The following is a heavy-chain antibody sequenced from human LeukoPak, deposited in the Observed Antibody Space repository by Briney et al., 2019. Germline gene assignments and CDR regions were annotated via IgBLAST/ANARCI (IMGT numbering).Heavy chain of an antibody. CDR2: MDGNSGKT. V-gene: IGHV1-8*01. Sequence: GASVKVSCKTSGYTFTSYDINWVRQVPGQGLEWVGGMDGNSGKTAYAQNFLGRVTITRNSSISTAYMELSSLRSEDTTVYYCARLYYYASSGYDALDIWGQGTMVAVSS. CDR1: GYTFTSYD. CDR3: ARLYYYASSGYDALDI. J-gene: IGHJ3*02. D-gene: IGHD3-22*01.